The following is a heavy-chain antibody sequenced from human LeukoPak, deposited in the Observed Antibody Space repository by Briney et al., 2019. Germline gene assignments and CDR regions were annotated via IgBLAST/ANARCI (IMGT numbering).Heavy chain of an antibody. CDR1: GDSVSSNSAA. CDR3: ARERNSGSYYFAVYYYYYMDV. D-gene: IGHD1-26*01. V-gene: IGHV6-1*01. CDR2: TYYRSKWYN. Sequence: SQTLSLTCAISGDSVSSNSAAWNWIRQSPSRGLEWLGRTYYRSKWYNDYAVSVKSRITINPDTYKNQFSLQLNSVTPEDTAVYYCARERNSGSYYFAVYYYYYMDVWGKGTTVTVSS. J-gene: IGHJ6*03.